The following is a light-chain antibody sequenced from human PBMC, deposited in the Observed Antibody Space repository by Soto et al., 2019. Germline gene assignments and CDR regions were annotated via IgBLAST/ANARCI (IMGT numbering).Light chain of an antibody. CDR2: DAS. J-gene: IGKJ4*01. V-gene: IGKV3-11*01. CDR1: QSVGSY. Sequence: ETVLTQSPATLSLSPGQRATFSCRASQSVGSYLAWYQQKPGQAPRLLIYDASNRATGIPARFSGSGSGTDFTLTITSLEPEDFAVYFCQQRPDWPLTFGGGTKLEI. CDR3: QQRPDWPLT.